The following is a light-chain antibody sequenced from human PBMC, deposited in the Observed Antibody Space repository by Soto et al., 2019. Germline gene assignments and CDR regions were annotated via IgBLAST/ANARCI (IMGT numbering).Light chain of an antibody. J-gene: IGKJ5*01. CDR2: GAS. CDR1: QSVGSDF. Sequence: EIVLTQYPGTLSLSPGEKATLSCRASQSVGSDFLSWYQQKPGQAPRLLTSGASSRATSIPDRFSGSGYGTDFTLTISRLEPEDSAVYHGQQYGQSPITFGQRTRLEIK. CDR3: QQYGQSPIT. V-gene: IGKV3-20*01.